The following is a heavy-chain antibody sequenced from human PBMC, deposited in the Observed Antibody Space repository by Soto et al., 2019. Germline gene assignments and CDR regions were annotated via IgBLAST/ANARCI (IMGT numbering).Heavy chain of an antibody. CDR1: GVSLNSGDYF. V-gene: IGHV4-31*03. J-gene: IGHJ3*02. CDR2: ISYSGRT. D-gene: IGHD6-13*01. CDR3: ARWTYLYDSSNIRYRGFDT. Sequence: SATLSLTCTVSGVSLNSGDYFWSWVRQLPGKGLEWIGYISYSGRTFYSPIMNSRTSISADTSQNHFSLTMTSVIAADTAVYFCARWTYLYDSSNIRYRGFDTWSQGTKVTVS.